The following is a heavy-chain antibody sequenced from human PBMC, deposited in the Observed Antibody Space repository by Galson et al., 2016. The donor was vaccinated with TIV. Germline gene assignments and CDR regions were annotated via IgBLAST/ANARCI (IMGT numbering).Heavy chain of an antibody. CDR2: MYPADSDV. V-gene: IGHV5-51*01. CDR3: ARQPRTSMVQLDVYYYMDV. D-gene: IGHD6-6*01. CDR1: GSSFTSSW. Sequence: QSGAEVTKPGESLRISCKSSGSSFTSSWIAWVRLLPGKGLQWVGIMYPADSDVRYSPSFQGQVIISADKSISTAYLQWSSLKASDTAKYYCARQPRTSMVQLDVYYYMDVWGQGTAVTVS. J-gene: IGHJ6*03.